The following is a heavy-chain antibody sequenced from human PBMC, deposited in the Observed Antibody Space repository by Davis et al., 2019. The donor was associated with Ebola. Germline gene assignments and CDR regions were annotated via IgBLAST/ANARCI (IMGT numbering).Heavy chain of an antibody. J-gene: IGHJ4*02. CDR1: GYSFTNNW. V-gene: IGHV5-10-1*01. Sequence: KVSCKCSGYSFTNNWITWVRQMPVKGLEWMGRFNPSDSQTNYSPSFQGRVTISGDESLSTVYLQLSSLQASDTAIYFCARGYGWVDYWGQGTLVTVSS. D-gene: IGHD2-15*01. CDR2: FNPSDSQT. CDR3: ARGYGWVDY.